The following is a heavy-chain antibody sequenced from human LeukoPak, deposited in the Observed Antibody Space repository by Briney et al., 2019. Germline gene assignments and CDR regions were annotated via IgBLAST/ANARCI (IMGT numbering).Heavy chain of an antibody. CDR1: GYTFSRYG. V-gene: IGHV1-3*01. CDR3: ARGVSGYGSGSYYKHNWFDP. J-gene: IGHJ5*02. CDR2: INAGNENT. Sequence: GASVKVSCKASGYTFSRYGMHWVRQAPGQRLEWMGWINAGNENTKYSQKFQGRVSITRDTSASTAYMELSRLRSEDTAVYYCARGVSGYGSGSYYKHNWFDPWGQGTLVTVSS. D-gene: IGHD3-10*01.